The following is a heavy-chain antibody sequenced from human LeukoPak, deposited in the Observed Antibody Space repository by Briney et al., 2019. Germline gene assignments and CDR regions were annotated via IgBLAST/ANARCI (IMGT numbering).Heavy chain of an antibody. CDR1: GFSVSTYY. Sequence: GGSLRLSCAASGFSVSTYYMTWVRQAPGKGLECVSVIYGGGGTYYADSVKGRFTISSDNSKNTIYLQMNSLRAEDTAIYYCERNPGAFDIWGQGTMVTVS. V-gene: IGHV3-66*01. CDR3: ERNPGAFDI. J-gene: IGHJ3*02. CDR2: IYGGGGT.